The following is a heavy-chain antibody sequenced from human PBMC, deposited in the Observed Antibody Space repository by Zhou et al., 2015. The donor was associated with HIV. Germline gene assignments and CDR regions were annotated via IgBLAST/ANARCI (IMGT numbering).Heavy chain of an antibody. Sequence: QMQLVESGGGWVKPGGSLRLSCVASEFTLSDYYMSWIRQAPGKGLEWISCITSSGSIIYSADSVKGRFNISRDNAKKSLHLQMTSLTAEDTAVYYCVRESGSSTVFDYWGQGTLVTVSS. J-gene: IGHJ4*02. CDR1: EFTLSDYY. CDR2: ITSSGSII. D-gene: IGHD3-10*01. V-gene: IGHV3-11*04. CDR3: VRESGSSTVFDY.